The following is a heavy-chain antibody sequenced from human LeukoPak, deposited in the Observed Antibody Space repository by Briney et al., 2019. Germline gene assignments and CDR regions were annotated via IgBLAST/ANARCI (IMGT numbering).Heavy chain of an antibody. D-gene: IGHD3-22*01. CDR2: INTVDSAT. Sequence: GESLTISCMGSGYRFTSSWMGCVRQMPGKGREGMGIINTVDSATRYSPSLQGQGPISAAQSITTAYLRWSSLTASASALFYCARLGRITMIVVYLQHAFDIWGEETMVTVSS. CDR3: ARLGRITMIVVYLQHAFDI. CDR1: GYRFTSSW. V-gene: IGHV5-51*01. J-gene: IGHJ3*02.